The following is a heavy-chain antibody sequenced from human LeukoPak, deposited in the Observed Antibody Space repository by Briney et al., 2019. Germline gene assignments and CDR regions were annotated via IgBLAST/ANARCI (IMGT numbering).Heavy chain of an antibody. CDR1: GGTFSSYA. V-gene: IGHV1-69*13. CDR2: IIPIFCTA. D-gene: IGHD3-3*01. Sequence: SVKVSCKASGGTFSSYAISWVRQAPGQGLEWMGGIIPIFCTANYAQKFQGRVTITADESTSTAYMELSSLRSEDTAVYYCARAPSSHPIGPITIFGAVIPPYFDYWGQGTLVTVSS. CDR3: ARAPSSHPIGPITIFGAVIPPYFDY. J-gene: IGHJ4*02.